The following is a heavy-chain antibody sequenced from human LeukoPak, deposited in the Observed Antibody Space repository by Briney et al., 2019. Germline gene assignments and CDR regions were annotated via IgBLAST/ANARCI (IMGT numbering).Heavy chain of an antibody. Sequence: ASVKVSCKASGYTFTNYFLHWVRQAPGQGLEWMGIINPSGGSTSYAQKFQGRVTMTRDTSTSTVYMELSSLRSEDTAVYYCARGSRVTPFDYWGQGTLVTVSS. D-gene: IGHD2-21*02. J-gene: IGHJ4*02. CDR1: GYTFTNYF. V-gene: IGHV1-46*01. CDR3: ARGSRVTPFDY. CDR2: INPSGGST.